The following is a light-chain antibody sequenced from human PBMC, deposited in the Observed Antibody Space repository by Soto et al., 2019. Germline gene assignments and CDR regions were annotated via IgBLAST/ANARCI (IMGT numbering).Light chain of an antibody. Sequence: EIVLTQSPATLSVSPGESATLSCRASQSVSSKVVWYQQKPGQAPSLLIYGASTRATGVPARFSGSGSGTEFTLTISSLQYEDFAVYFCQQYNNWPRTFGQGTRLEIK. CDR3: QQYNNWPRT. CDR1: QSVSSK. V-gene: IGKV3-15*01. J-gene: IGKJ5*01. CDR2: GAS.